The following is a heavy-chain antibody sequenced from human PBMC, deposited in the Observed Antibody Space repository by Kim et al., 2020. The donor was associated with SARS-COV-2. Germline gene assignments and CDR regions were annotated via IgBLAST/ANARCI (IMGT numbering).Heavy chain of an antibody. CDR3: ATLDSSGYYKEYYFDY. J-gene: IGHJ4*02. CDR2: FDPEDGET. V-gene: IGHV1-24*01. CDR1: GYTLTELS. D-gene: IGHD3-22*01. Sequence: ASVKVSCKVSGYTLTELSMHWVRQAPGKGLEWMGGFDPEDGETIYAQKFQGRVTMTEDTSTDTAYMDLSSLRSEDTAVYYCATLDSSGYYKEYYFDYWGQAPLVRLL.